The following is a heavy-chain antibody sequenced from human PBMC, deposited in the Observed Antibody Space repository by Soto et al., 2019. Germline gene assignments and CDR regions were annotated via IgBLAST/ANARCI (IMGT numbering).Heavy chain of an antibody. Sequence: GASVKVSCKASGGTFSSYAISWVRQAPGQGLEWMGGIIPIFGTANYAQKFQGRVTITADESTSTAYMELSSLRSEDTAVYYCARGFKGITMIVYGMDVWGQGTTVTVSS. D-gene: IGHD3-22*01. CDR3: ARGFKGITMIVYGMDV. J-gene: IGHJ6*02. CDR2: IIPIFGTA. V-gene: IGHV1-69*13. CDR1: GGTFSSYA.